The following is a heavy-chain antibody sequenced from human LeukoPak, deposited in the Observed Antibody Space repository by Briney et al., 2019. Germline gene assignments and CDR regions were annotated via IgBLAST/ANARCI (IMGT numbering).Heavy chain of an antibody. J-gene: IGHJ6*04. CDR1: GFTFSSYW. CDR2: IKQDGSEK. V-gene: IGHV3-7*01. Sequence: PGGSLRLSCAASGFTFSSYWMSWVRQAPGKGLEWVANIKQDGSEKYYVDSVKGRFTISRDNSKNSLYLQMNSLRAEDTAVYYCAELGITMIGGVWGKGTTVTISS. D-gene: IGHD3-10*02. CDR3: AELGITMIGGV.